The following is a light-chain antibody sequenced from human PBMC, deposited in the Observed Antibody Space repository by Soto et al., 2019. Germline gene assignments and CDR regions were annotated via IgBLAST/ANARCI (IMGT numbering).Light chain of an antibody. Sequence: EIVLTQSPATLSLSPGERATLSCRASPGISSYLAWYQQKPGQAPRLLLYDASNRATGIPARFSGSGSGTDFTLTISSLEPEDFAVYYCQQRSNWPPDTFGQGTKLEIK. CDR2: DAS. J-gene: IGKJ2*01. CDR3: QQRSNWPPDT. CDR1: PGISSY. V-gene: IGKV3-11*01.